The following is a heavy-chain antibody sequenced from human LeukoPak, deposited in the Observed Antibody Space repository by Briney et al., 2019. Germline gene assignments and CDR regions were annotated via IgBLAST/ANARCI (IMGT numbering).Heavy chain of an antibody. V-gene: IGHV3-21*01. CDR3: ARDHKVRGVTEGFDY. CDR2: ISSSSSYI. J-gene: IGHJ4*02. CDR1: GFTFSSYS. D-gene: IGHD3-10*01. Sequence: PGGSLRLSCAASGFTFSSYSMNWVRQAPGKGLEWVSSISSSSSYIYYADSVKGRFTISRDNAKNSLYLQMNSLRAEDTAVYYCARDHKVRGVTEGFDYWGQGTLVTVSS.